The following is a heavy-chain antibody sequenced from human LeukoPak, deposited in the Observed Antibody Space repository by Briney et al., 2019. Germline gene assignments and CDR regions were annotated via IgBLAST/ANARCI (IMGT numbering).Heavy chain of an antibody. Sequence: AGGFLRLSCAASGFTFSSYAMSWVRQAPGKGLEWVSAISGSGGSTYYADSVKGRFTISRDNSKNTLYLQMNSLRAEDTAVYYCAKDVDNGDYVVYWGQGTLVTVSS. D-gene: IGHD4-17*01. CDR3: AKDVDNGDYVVY. CDR2: ISGSGGST. J-gene: IGHJ4*02. CDR1: GFTFSSYA. V-gene: IGHV3-23*01.